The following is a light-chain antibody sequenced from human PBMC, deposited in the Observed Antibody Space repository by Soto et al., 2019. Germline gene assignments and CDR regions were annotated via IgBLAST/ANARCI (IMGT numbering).Light chain of an antibody. CDR2: GAS. CDR1: QSVTSN. CDR3: QQYDDWPFT. Sequence: IVVKMSPATLSVKPGERATLSCRASQSVTSNLAWYQQKPGQAPRLLIYGASTRATVFPARFSGSGSGAEFTLTISSLQSEDFAVYYCQQYDDWPFTFGHRTRLEIK. J-gene: IGKJ5*01. V-gene: IGKV3-15*01.